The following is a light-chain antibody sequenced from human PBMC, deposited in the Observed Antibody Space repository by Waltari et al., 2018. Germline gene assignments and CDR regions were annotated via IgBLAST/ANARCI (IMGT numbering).Light chain of an antibody. CDR3: QSYDTTLRGSI. V-gene: IGLV1-40*01. Sequence: QSVLTQPPSLSGAPGQRVTFSCTGSSSNIGAGYYVHWYQQLPGTAPKLLIYDNDNLPSGVPDRFSGSKSGTSASLAITGLQAEDEADYYCQSYDTTLRGSIFGGGTKLTVL. J-gene: IGLJ2*01. CDR1: SSNIGAGYY. CDR2: DND.